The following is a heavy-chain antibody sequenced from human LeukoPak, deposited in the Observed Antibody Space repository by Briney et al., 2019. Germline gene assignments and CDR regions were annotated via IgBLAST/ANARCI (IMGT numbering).Heavy chain of an antibody. D-gene: IGHD3-3*01. CDR2: ISSSSSYI. J-gene: IGHJ4*02. Sequence: GGSLRLSCAASGFTFSSYSMNWVRQAPGKGLEWVSSISSSSSYIHSADSVRGRFTISRDNAKNSLFLQMNSLRAEDTAVYYCALTPLRDFWSGYYIDYWGQGTLVTVSS. CDR1: GFTFSSYS. CDR3: ALTPLRDFWSGYYIDY. V-gene: IGHV3-21*01.